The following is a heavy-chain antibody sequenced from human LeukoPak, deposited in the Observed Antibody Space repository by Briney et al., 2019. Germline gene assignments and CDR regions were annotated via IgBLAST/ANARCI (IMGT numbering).Heavy chain of an antibody. V-gene: IGHV4-30-4*08. J-gene: IGHJ4*02. CDR1: GGSISSGDYY. D-gene: IGHD5-12*01. Sequence: SQTLSLTCTVSGGSISSGDYYWSWIRQPPGKGLEWIGYIYYSGSTNYNPSLKSRATISVDTSKNQFSLKLSSVTAADTAVYYCARGGYGGYYFDYWGQGTLVTVSS. CDR2: IYYSGST. CDR3: ARGGYGGYYFDY.